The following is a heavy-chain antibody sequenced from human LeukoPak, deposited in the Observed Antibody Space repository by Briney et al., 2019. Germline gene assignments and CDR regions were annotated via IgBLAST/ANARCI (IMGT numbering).Heavy chain of an antibody. D-gene: IGHD1-26*01. Sequence: PGGSLRLSCAASGFTFSRHGMHWVRQAPGKGLEWVSYISSSGSTIYYADSVKGRFTISRDNAKNSLYLQMNSLRAEDTAVYYCAGTHGGSYYFDYWGQGTLVTVSS. V-gene: IGHV3-48*04. J-gene: IGHJ4*02. CDR3: AGTHGGSYYFDY. CDR1: GFTFSRHG. CDR2: ISSSGSTI.